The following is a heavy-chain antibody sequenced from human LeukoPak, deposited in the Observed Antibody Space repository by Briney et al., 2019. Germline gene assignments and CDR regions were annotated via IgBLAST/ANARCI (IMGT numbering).Heavy chain of an antibody. V-gene: IGHV4-34*01. CDR3: ARDLPYYDILTGYTYYYYGMDV. CDR1: GGSFSGYY. CDR2: INHSGST. J-gene: IGHJ6*02. Sequence: PSETLSLTCAVYGGSFSGYYWSWIRQPPGKGLEWIGEINHSGSTNYNPSLKSRVTISVDTSKNQFSLKLSSVTAADTAVYYCARDLPYYDILTGYTYYYYGMDVWGQGTTVTVSS. D-gene: IGHD3-9*01.